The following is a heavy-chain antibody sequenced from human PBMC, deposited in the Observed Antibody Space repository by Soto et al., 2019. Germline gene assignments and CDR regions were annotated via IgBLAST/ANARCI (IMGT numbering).Heavy chain of an antibody. Sequence: SETLSLTCTVSGGSISSSSYYWGWIRQPPGKGLEWIGSIYYSGSTYYNPSLKSRVTISVDTSKNQFSLKLSSVTAADTAVYYCARHPKYCSGGSCFNFDYWGQGTLVTVSS. D-gene: IGHD2-15*01. CDR3: ARHPKYCSGGSCFNFDY. V-gene: IGHV4-39*01. J-gene: IGHJ4*02. CDR1: GGSISSSSYY. CDR2: IYYSGST.